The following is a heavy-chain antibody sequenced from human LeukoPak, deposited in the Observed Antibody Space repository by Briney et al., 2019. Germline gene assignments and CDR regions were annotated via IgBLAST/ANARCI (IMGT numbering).Heavy chain of an antibody. D-gene: IGHD3-22*01. V-gene: IGHV3-48*02. CDR3: ARESQRITMIVVAQGMDV. Sequence: PGGSLRLSCAASGFTFSSYSMNWVRQAPGKGLEWVSYTSSSSSTIYYADSVKGRFAISRDNAKNSLYLQMNSLRDEDTAVYYCARESQRITMIVVAQGMDVWGQGTTVTVSS. J-gene: IGHJ6*02. CDR1: GFTFSSYS. CDR2: TSSSSSTI.